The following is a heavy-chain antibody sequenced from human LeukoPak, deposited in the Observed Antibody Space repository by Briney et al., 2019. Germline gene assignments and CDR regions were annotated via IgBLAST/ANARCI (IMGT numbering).Heavy chain of an antibody. V-gene: IGHV4-59*01. CDR2: IYYSGST. CDR3: ASGVWGDYFDY. J-gene: IGHJ4*02. Sequence: SETLSLTCTVSGASISNYYWSWIRQPPGKGLEWIGYIYYSGSTNYNPSLKSRVTISVDTSNNQFSLRLNSVTAADTAVYYCASGVWGDYFDYWGQGTLVTVSS. D-gene: IGHD3-16*01. CDR1: GASISNYY.